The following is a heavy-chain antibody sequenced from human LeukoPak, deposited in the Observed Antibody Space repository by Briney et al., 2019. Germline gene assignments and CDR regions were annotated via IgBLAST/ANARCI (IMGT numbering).Heavy chain of an antibody. CDR1: GFTFSSHW. D-gene: IGHD1-26*01. CDR3: ARDFSSGSYSAEVDY. Sequence: GGSLRLSCAASGFTFSSHWMHWVRQAPGKGLVWVSRINSDGSSISYADSVKGRFTISRDNAKNTLYLQMNSLRAEDTAVYYCARDFSSGSYSAEVDYWGQGTLVTVSS. J-gene: IGHJ4*02. CDR2: INSDGSSI. V-gene: IGHV3-74*01.